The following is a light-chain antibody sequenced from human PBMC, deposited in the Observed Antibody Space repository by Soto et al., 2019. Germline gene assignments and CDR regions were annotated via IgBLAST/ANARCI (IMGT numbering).Light chain of an antibody. CDR3: QKYNSAPNT. J-gene: IGKJ2*01. Sequence: DVQMTQSPSSLSASVGDRVTITCRASRDISSSLAWYQQKPGKVPTLLIYAASTLHAGVQSRFSGSGSGTFFTLTINSLQPEDVATYYCQKYNSAPNTFGRGTRLEIK. V-gene: IGKV1-27*01. CDR1: RDISSS. CDR2: AAS.